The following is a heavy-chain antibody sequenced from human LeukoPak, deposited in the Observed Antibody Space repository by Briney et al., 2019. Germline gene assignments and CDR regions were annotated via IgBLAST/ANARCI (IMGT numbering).Heavy chain of an antibody. CDR1: GFTFSSYA. D-gene: IGHD4-17*01. CDR2: ISYDGSNK. V-gene: IGHV3-30-3*01. CDR3: ARDRPPTVTTGYYYYYYGMDV. Sequence: GGSLRLSCAASGFTFSSYAMHWVRQAPGKGLEWVAVISYDGSNKYYADSVKGRFTISRDNSKNTLYLQMNSLRAEDTAVYYCARDRPPTVTTGYYYYYYGMDVWGQGTTVTVSS. J-gene: IGHJ6*02.